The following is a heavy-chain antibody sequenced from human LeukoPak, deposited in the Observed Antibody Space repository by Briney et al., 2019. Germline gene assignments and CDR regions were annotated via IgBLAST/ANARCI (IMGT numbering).Heavy chain of an antibody. CDR2: INPNSGGT. D-gene: IGHD6-19*01. Sequence: ASVKVSFKASGYTFTGYYMHWVRQAPGQGLEWMGWINPNSGGTNYAQKFQGRVTMTRDTSISTAYMELSRLRSDDTAVYYCARDMRGSGWYFDYWGQGTLVTVSS. V-gene: IGHV1-2*02. CDR3: ARDMRGSGWYFDY. J-gene: IGHJ4*02. CDR1: GYTFTGYY.